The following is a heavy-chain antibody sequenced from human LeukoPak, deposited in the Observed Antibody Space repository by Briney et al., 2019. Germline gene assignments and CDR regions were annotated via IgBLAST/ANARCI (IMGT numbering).Heavy chain of an antibody. V-gene: IGHV4-59*12. CDR2: IYYSGST. J-gene: IGHJ3*02. D-gene: IGHD1-26*01. CDR1: GGSISSYY. CDR3: ARGGGRYYVDM. Sequence: SETLSLTCTVSGGSISSYYWSWIRQPPGKGLEWIGYIYYSGSTNYNPSLKSRVTISVDTSKNQFSLKLSSVTAADTAVYYCARGGGRYYVDMWGQGTTVTVSS.